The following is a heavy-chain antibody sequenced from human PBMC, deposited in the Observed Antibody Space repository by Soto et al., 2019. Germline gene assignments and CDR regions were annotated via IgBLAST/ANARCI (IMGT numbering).Heavy chain of an antibody. V-gene: IGHV4-31*03. CDR2: IYYSGST. CDR1: GGSISSGGYY. J-gene: IGHJ5*02. Sequence: SETLSLTCTVSGGSISSGGYYWSWIRQHPGKGLEWIGYIYYSGSTYYKPSLKSRVTISVDTPKNQFSLKLSSVTAADTAVYNCVRGRDTAMVSKGNWFDPWGQGTPVTVSS. CDR3: VRGRDTAMVSKGNWFDP. D-gene: IGHD5-18*01.